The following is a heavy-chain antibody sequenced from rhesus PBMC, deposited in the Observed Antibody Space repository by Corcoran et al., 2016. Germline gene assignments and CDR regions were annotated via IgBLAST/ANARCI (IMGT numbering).Heavy chain of an antibody. CDR1: GGSISDSYR. Sequence: QVQLQESGPGVVKPSETLSLTCAVSGGSISDSYRWSWTRQPPGKGLEWIGYIYGSTTGTNYNPSLKSRVPISQDTSKHHFSLKLSSVTAADTAVYYCARNSYGAAGHWGQGVLVTVSS. J-gene: IGHJ4*01. D-gene: IGHD6S26*01. CDR3: ARNSYGAAGH. V-gene: IGHV4S10*01. CDR2: IYGSTTGT.